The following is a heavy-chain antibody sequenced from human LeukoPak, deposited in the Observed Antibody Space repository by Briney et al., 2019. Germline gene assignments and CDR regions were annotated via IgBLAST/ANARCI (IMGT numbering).Heavy chain of an antibody. CDR3: TRSGFGGGVHFDY. V-gene: IGHV1-2*06. CDR1: GYTFTGYY. Sequence: ASVKVSCKPSGYTFTGYYLHWVRQAPGQGLEWMGRINPSTGGTNYAQNFQGRVTMTRDASISTVYMELSRLRSEDTAVYYCTRSGFGGGVHFDYWGQGTPVTVSS. J-gene: IGHJ4*02. CDR2: INPSTGGT. D-gene: IGHD3-16*01.